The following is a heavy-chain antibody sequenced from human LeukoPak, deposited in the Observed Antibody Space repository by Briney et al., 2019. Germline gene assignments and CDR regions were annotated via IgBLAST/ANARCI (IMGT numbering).Heavy chain of an antibody. CDR1: GGSLSRSSYY. Sequence: SGTLSLTCTVSGGSLSRSSYYWNWIRQPPGKGLDWIGSIYYSGSTYYNPSLESRVTISVDTSKNQFSLKLSSVTAADTAVYYCARGSDSRNTFFYFDSWGQGTHVTVSS. J-gene: IGHJ4*02. CDR2: IYYSGST. CDR3: ARGSDSRNTFFYFDS. D-gene: IGHD1-26*01. V-gene: IGHV4-39*07.